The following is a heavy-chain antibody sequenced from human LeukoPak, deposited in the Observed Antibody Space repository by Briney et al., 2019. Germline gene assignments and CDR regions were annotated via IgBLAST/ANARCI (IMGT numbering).Heavy chain of an antibody. CDR1: TSR. D-gene: IGHD5-12*01. CDR2: IGTYGGDT. J-gene: IGHJ6*03. Sequence: EASVKVSCKATSRISWVRQAPGQGLEWMGWIGTYGGDTYYAQKFQGRITVTTDTSTSTVYMELSSLRSEDTAVYYCARDYSGYDWAGYYYYYMDVWGKGTTVTVSS. CDR3: ARDYSGYDWAGYYYYYMDV. V-gene: IGHV1-18*01.